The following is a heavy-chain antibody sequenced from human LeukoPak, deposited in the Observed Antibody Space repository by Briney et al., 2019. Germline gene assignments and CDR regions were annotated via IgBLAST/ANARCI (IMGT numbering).Heavy chain of an antibody. Sequence: ASVKVSCKASGYTFTSYAMHWVRQAPGQRLEWMGWINAGNGNTKYSQEFQGRVTITRDTSASTVYMELSSLRSEDTAVYYCAREGLRRFDPWGQGTLVTVSS. CDR2: INAGNGNT. V-gene: IGHV1-3*03. J-gene: IGHJ5*02. D-gene: IGHD3/OR15-3a*01. CDR1: GYTFTSYA. CDR3: AREGLRRFDP.